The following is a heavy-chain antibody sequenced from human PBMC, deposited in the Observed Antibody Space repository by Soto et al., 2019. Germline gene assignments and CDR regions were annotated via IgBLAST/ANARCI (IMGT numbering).Heavy chain of an antibody. V-gene: IGHV3-73*02. D-gene: IGHD3-22*01. CDR2: IRSKANSYAT. J-gene: IGHJ3*02. CDR1: GFTFSGSS. Sequence: EVQLVESGGGLVQPGGSLKLSCADSGFTFSGSSMHWVRQASGKGLEWVGRIRSKANSYATAYATSVKGRFTISRDDSKNTSYLQMNSLKTEDTAVYYCTKYYYDSSDYPTDAFDICGQGTMVTVSS. CDR3: TKYYYDSSDYPTDAFDI.